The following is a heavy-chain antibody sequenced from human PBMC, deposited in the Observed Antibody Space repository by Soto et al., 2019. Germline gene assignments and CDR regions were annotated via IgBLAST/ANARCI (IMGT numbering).Heavy chain of an antibody. D-gene: IGHD5-18*01. CDR3: ARIAMTMDTAMANFDY. CDR2: IYYSGST. Sequence: SETLSLTCTVSGGSISSSSYYWGWIRQPPGKGLEWIGSIYYSGSTYYNPSLKSRVTISVDTSKNQFSLKLSSVTAADTAVYYCARIAMTMDTAMANFDYWGQGTLVTVSS. J-gene: IGHJ4*02. V-gene: IGHV4-39*01. CDR1: GGSISSSSYY.